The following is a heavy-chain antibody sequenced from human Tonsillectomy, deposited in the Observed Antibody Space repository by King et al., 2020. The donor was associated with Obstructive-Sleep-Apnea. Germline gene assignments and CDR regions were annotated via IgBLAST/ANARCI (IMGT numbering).Heavy chain of an antibody. CDR1: GGPISSRTNY. CDR2: LYYSAST. D-gene: IGHD3-9*01. CDR3: ARGERENYDILTGYYILDWFDP. Sequence: QLQLQESGPGLVKPSETLSLTCTVSGGPISSRTNYWGWIRQPPGKGLQWIGSLYYSASTYYNPSLKSRVTISVDTAKNQFSLKLRSVTAADTAVYYCARGERENYDILTGYYILDWFDPWGQGTLVTVSS. V-gene: IGHV4-39*01. J-gene: IGHJ5*02.